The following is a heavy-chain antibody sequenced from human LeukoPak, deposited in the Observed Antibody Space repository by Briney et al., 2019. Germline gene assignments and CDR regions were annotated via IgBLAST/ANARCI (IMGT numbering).Heavy chain of an antibody. CDR3: ARGGDGWLRYSDY. Sequence: TSETLSLTCTVSGGSISSGDYYWSWIRQPPGKGLEWIGYIYYSGSTYYNPSLKSRVTISVDTSKNQFSLKLSSVTAADTAVYYCARGGDGWLRYSDYWGQGTLVTVSS. J-gene: IGHJ4*02. V-gene: IGHV4-30-4*01. CDR1: GGSISSGDYY. CDR2: IYYSGST. D-gene: IGHD5-12*01.